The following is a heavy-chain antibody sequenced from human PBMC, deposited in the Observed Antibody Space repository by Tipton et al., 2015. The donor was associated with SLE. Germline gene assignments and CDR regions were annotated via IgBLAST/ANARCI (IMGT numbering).Heavy chain of an antibody. Sequence: QSGPEVKKPGESLRISCKGSGCSFTNYWIAWVRQMPGKGLEWMGTIDPRDSYTNNSPSFQGHVTISADKSISTAYLQWSSLKASDTAMYYCARHLDYEVVDYWGQGTLVTVSS. V-gene: IGHV5-10-1*01. CDR3: ARHLDYEVVDY. CDR1: GCSFTNYW. J-gene: IGHJ4*02. CDR2: IDPRDSYT. D-gene: IGHD4-17*01.